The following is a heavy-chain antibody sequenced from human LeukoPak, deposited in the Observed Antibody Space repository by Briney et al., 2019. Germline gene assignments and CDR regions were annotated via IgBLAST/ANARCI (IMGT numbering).Heavy chain of an antibody. CDR1: GFTFRNYW. V-gene: IGHV3-7*01. CDR2: IKLDGTQK. CDR3: TRDFWTDY. Sequence: GGSLRLSCAASGFTFRNYWMSWIRQAPGRGLEWVANIKLDGTQKNYIQSVRGRFTISRDNARNFLYLQLSSLRAEDTAVYYCTRDFWTDYWGQGTLVTGSS. D-gene: IGHD3/OR15-3a*01. J-gene: IGHJ4*02.